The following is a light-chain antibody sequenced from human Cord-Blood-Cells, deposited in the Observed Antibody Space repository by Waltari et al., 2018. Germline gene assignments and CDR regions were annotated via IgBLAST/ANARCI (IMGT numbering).Light chain of an antibody. J-gene: IGKJ5*01. CDR2: DAS. Sequence: EIVLTQSPATLSLSPGERATLSCTASQSVSRYLAWYQQKPGQAPRLLIYDASNRATGIPARFSGSGSGTDFTLTISSLEPEDFAVYYCQQRSNWQVTFGQGTRLEIK. V-gene: IGKV3-11*01. CDR1: QSVSRY. CDR3: QQRSNWQVT.